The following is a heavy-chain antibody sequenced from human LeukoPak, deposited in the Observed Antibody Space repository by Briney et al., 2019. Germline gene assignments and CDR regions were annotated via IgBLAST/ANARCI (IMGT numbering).Heavy chain of an antibody. V-gene: IGHV1-2*02. CDR3: ARVIAPRYQAFDI. CDR1: GYTFTGYY. Sequence: ASVKVSCKASGYTFTGYYMHWVRQAPGQGLEWMGWINPNSGGTNYAQKFQGRVTMTRDTSISTAYMELSRLRSDDTAAYYCARVIAPRYQAFDIWGQGTMVTVSS. CDR2: INPNSGGT. D-gene: IGHD2-2*01. J-gene: IGHJ3*02.